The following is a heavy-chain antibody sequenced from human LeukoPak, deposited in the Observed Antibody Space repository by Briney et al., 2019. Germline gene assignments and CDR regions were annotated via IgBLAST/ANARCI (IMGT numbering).Heavy chain of an antibody. CDR2: INPDGTYI. CDR3: SKDLGL. J-gene: IGHJ4*02. CDR1: GFTVSSDW. D-gene: IGHD1-26*01. Sequence: GGSLGLSCAASGFTVSSDWMYWVRQAPGKGPVWVSRINPDGTYIDYADSVKGRFTISRDDAKNTLYLQMNSLRADDTALYYCSKDLGLWGQGTLVTVSS. V-gene: IGHV3-74*01.